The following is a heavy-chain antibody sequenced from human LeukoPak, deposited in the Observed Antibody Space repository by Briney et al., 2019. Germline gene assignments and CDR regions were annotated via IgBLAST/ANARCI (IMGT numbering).Heavy chain of an antibody. CDR1: GFTFSDYY. D-gene: IGHD3-3*01. V-gene: IGHV3-11*01. CDR3: ARSSGYDFWSGYPYGMDV. J-gene: IGHJ6*02. CDR2: ISSSGSTI. Sequence: GGSLRLSCAASGFTFSDYYMSWIRQAPGKGLEWVSYISSSGSTIYYADSVKGRFTISRDNAKNSLYLQMNSLRAEDTAVYYCARSSGYDFWSGYPYGMDVWGQGTTVTVSS.